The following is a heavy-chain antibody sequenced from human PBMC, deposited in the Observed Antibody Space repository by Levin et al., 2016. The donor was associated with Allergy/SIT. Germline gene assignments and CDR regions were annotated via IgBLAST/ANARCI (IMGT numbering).Heavy chain of an antibody. J-gene: IGHJ4*02. CDR3: ARGGGKGVVVRF. CDR1: GGSFSGYY. Sequence: GSLRLSCAVYGGSFSGYYWSWIRQPPGKGLEWIGEINDSGVTNYNPSLKSRVTISQDTSTNQFSLKLTSMTAADTAVYFCARGGGKGVVVRFWGQGTLVTVSS. D-gene: IGHD3-22*01. CDR2: INDSGVT. V-gene: IGHV4-34*01.